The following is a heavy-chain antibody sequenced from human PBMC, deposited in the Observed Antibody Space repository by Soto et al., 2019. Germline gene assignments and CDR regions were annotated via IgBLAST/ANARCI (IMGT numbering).Heavy chain of an antibody. Sequence: SETLSLTXAVSAGSISGSFWSWIRQSPGRALELIGYIYCSGSSCSTPSLKSRITISIDTSRNQFSLKMSSVTDADTAVYYCAKVGRIAAAGTWFDPWGQGTPVTVSS. J-gene: IGHJ5*02. CDR2: IYCSGSS. CDR1: AGSISGSF. V-gene: IGHV4-59*01. CDR3: AKVGRIAAAGTWFDP. D-gene: IGHD6-13*01.